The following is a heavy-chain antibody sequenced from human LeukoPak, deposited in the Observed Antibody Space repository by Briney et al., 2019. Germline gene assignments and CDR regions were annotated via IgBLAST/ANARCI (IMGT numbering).Heavy chain of an antibody. CDR1: GFSFSSAR. Sequence: GGSLRLFCAASGFSFSSARMNWVRQTPGKGLEWVSYISGGSDAIYYADSVKGRFTISRDNAKRSLYLQLNNLRAEDTVVYYCARHSQLSSWEWGQGTLVTVSS. D-gene: IGHD1-26*01. J-gene: IGHJ4*02. CDR3: ARHSQLSSWE. CDR2: ISGGSDAI. V-gene: IGHV3-48*01.